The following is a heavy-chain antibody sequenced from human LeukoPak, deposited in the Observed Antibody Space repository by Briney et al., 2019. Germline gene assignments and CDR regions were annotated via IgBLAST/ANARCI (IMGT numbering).Heavy chain of an antibody. D-gene: IGHD2-8*01. V-gene: IGHV3-48*01. CDR2: ISGSSSTI. Sequence: GGSLRLSCAASGFSFSSYSMNWVRQAPGKGLEWVSYISGSSSTIYYADSVKGRFTVSRDNAKNSLYLQMNSLRGEDAAVYYCASSEGYCTNGVCYTGLYYYYGMDVWGQGTTVTVSS. CDR1: GFSFSSYS. CDR3: ASSEGYCTNGVCYTGLYYYYGMDV. J-gene: IGHJ6*02.